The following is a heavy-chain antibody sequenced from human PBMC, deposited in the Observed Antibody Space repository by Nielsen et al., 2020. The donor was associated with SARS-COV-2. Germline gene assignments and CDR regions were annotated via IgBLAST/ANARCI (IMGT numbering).Heavy chain of an antibody. CDR3: ARGGRFSSGWRVFDY. CDR2: IYYSGST. CDR1: GGSISSYY. V-gene: IGHV4-59*08. Sequence: SETLSLTCTVSGGSISSYYWSWIRQPPGKGLEWIGYIYYSGSTNYNPSLKSRVTISVDTSKNQFSLKLSSVTAADTAVYYCARGGRFSSGWRVFDYWGQGTLVTVSS. D-gene: IGHD6-19*01. J-gene: IGHJ4*02.